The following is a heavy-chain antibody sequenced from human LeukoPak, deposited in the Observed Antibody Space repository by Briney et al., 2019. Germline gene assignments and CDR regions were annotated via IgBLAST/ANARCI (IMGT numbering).Heavy chain of an antibody. CDR1: GYTFTAYY. V-gene: IGHV1-2*02. D-gene: IGHD3-22*01. CDR2: INPNSGGT. Sequence: GASVKVSCKASGYTFTAYYMHWVRQAPGQGLEWMGWINPNSGGTNYAQKFQGRVTMTRDTSISTAYMELSRLRSDDTAVYYCARGYYDSSGFRAFDIWGQGTMVTVSS. J-gene: IGHJ3*02. CDR3: ARGYYDSSGFRAFDI.